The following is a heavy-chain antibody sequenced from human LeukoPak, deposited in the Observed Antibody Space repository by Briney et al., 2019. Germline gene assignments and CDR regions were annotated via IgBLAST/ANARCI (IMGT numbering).Heavy chain of an antibody. CDR3: AREVGASEFDY. J-gene: IGHJ4*02. CDR2: ISYDGSNK. D-gene: IGHD1-26*01. V-gene: IGHV3-30-3*01. CDR1: GFTFSSYA. Sequence: GGSLRLSCAASGFTFSSYAMHWVRQAPGKGLEWVAVISYDGSNKYYADSVKGRFTISRDNAKNSLYLQMNSLRAEDTAVYYCAREVGASEFDYWGQGTLVTVSS.